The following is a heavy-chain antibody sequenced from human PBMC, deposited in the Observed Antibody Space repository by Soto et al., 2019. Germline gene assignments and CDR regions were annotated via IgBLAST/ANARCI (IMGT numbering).Heavy chain of an antibody. V-gene: IGHV4-34*01. CDR3: ARGGYSYGYRLFRWFDP. Sequence: SETLSLTCAVYGGSFSGYYWSWIRQPPGKGLEWIGEINHSGSTNYNPSLKSRVTISVDTSKNQFSLKLSSVTAADTAVYYCARGGYSYGYRLFRWFDPWGQGTLVTAPQ. CDR2: INHSGST. CDR1: GGSFSGYY. D-gene: IGHD5-18*01. J-gene: IGHJ5*02.